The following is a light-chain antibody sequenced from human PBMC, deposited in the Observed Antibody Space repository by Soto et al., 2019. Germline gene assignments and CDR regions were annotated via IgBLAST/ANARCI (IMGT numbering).Light chain of an antibody. V-gene: IGLV2-14*01. Sequence: ALTQPASVSGSPGQSITISCTGTSSDVGGYNCVSWYQQHPGKAPKLMIYEVSNRPSGVSNRFSGSKSGNTASLTISGLQAEDEADYYCSSYTSSSRYVFGTGTKVTVL. J-gene: IGLJ1*01. CDR1: SSDVGGYNC. CDR3: SSYTSSSRYV. CDR2: EVS.